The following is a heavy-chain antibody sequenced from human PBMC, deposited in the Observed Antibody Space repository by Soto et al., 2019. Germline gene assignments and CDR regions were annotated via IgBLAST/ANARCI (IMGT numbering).Heavy chain of an antibody. CDR2: VNHSGST. V-gene: IGHV4-34*01. CDR3: ARAASAGYYYYYMDV. D-gene: IGHD6-13*01. J-gene: IGHJ6*03. CDR1: GGSFSGYY. Sequence: SETLSLTCAVYGGSFSGYYWSWIRQPPGKGLEWIGEVNHSGSTNYNPSLKSRVTISVDTSKNQFSLKLSSVTAADTAVYYCARAASAGYYYYYMDVWGKGTTVTVS.